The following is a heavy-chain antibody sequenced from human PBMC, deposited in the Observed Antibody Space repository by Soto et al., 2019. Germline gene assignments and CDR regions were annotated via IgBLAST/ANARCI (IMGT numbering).Heavy chain of an antibody. CDR3: AKEDNSSGSLDY. CDR1: GFPFGGNG. D-gene: IGHD6-19*01. Sequence: WGSLRLSWATSGFPFGGNGMNWVRQAPGKGLEWVSGISDSGATTYYADSVSGRFTISRDNSKNTLYLQMKSLRAEDSASYYCAKEDNSSGSLDYLGQGALVTISS. V-gene: IGHV3-23*01. J-gene: IGHJ4*02. CDR2: ISDSGATT.